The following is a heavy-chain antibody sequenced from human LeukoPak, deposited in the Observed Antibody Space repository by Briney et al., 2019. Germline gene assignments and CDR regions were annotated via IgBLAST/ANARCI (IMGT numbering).Heavy chain of an antibody. CDR3: AKRIWNGDSVSALFDY. CDR1: GFTFSSYA. J-gene: IGHJ4*02. V-gene: IGHV3-30-3*01. Sequence: PGRSLRLSCAASGFTFSSYAMHWVRQAPGKGLEWVAVISYDGSNKYYAGSVKGRFTASRDNSKNTLYLQMNSLRGDDTALYYCAKRIWNGDSVSALFDYWGQGTLVTVSS. CDR2: ISYDGSNK. D-gene: IGHD2-21*02.